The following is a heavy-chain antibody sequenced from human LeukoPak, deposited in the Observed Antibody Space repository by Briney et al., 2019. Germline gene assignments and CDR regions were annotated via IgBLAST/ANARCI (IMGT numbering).Heavy chain of an antibody. Sequence: GGSLTLTCPASGFTFSRYWMHWLRQAPGKGLVWVSRISTDGSSTSYVDSVKGRFTISRDNGKNTLYLQMNSLRAEDTAVYYCASYLTSIPSGMDVWGQGTTVTVSS. CDR1: GFTFSRYW. J-gene: IGHJ6*02. CDR2: ISTDGSST. D-gene: IGHD2/OR15-2a*01. CDR3: ASYLTSIPSGMDV. V-gene: IGHV3-74*01.